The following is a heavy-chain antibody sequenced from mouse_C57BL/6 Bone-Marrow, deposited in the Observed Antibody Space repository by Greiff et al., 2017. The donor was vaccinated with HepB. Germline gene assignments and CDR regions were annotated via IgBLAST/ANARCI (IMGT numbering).Heavy chain of an antibody. V-gene: IGHV1-50*01. CDR2: IDPSDSYT. J-gene: IGHJ4*01. CDR1: GYTFTSYW. CDR3: AMAYYGPYYYAMDY. Sequence: QVQLQQPGAELVKPGASVKLSCKASGYTFTSYWMQWVKQRPGQGLEWIGEIDPSDSYTNYNQKFKGKATLTVDTSSSTTYMQLSSLTSEDSAVSYCAMAYYGPYYYAMDYWGQGTSVTVSS. D-gene: IGHD1-1*01.